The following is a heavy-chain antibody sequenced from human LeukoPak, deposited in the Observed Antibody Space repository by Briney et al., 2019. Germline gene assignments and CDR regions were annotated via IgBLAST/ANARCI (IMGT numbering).Heavy chain of an antibody. V-gene: IGHV3-33*01. J-gene: IGHJ3*02. CDR2: IWYDGSKT. Sequence: SGRSLRLSCAASGFTFSTYGMHWVRQSPGKGLERVAVIWYDGSKTHYRDSVKGRFTISRDNSKNTLYLEMNSLRAEDTAVYYCARDTAQRAFDIWGQGTMVTVSS. D-gene: IGHD6-25*01. CDR1: GFTFSTYG. CDR3: ARDTAQRAFDI.